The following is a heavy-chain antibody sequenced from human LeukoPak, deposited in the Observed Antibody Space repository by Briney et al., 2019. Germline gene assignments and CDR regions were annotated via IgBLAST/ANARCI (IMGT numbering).Heavy chain of an antibody. CDR2: IYYSGST. Sequence: SETLSLTCTVSGGSISSGSYYWSWIRQPPGKGLEWIGYIYYSGSTNYNPSLKSRVTISIDTSKNQFSLKLSSVTAADTAVFYCARTYSGSYPDAFDIWGQGTMVTVSS. D-gene: IGHD1-26*01. CDR3: ARTYSGSYPDAFDI. V-gene: IGHV4-61*01. J-gene: IGHJ3*02. CDR1: GGSISSGSYY.